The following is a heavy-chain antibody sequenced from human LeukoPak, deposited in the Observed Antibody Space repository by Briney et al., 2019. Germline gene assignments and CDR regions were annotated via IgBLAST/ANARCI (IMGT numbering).Heavy chain of an antibody. J-gene: IGHJ4*02. D-gene: IGHD3-9*01. CDR3: GRTTLYYDILTGSAFDY. Sequence: GGSLRLSCAASGFTVSSNYVSWVRQAPGKGLEWVSVIYSGGSTYYADSVKGRFTISRDNSKNTLYLQMNSLRAEDPAVIYCGRTTLYYDILTGSAFDYWGQGTLVTVSS. CDR2: IYSGGST. CDR1: GFTVSSNY. V-gene: IGHV3-53*01.